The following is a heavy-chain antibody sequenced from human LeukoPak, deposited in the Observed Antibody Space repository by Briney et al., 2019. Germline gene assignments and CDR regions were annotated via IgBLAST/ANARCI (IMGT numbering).Heavy chain of an antibody. CDR1: AFTFSRYG. Sequence: GGSLRLSCAASAFTFSRYGMHWVRQAPGKGLEWVTFIRYDGSKKYYADSVKGRFTISRDNSKNTLYLQMNSLRAEDTAVYYCARAYSVKYGLGYYYMDVWGKGTTVTISS. J-gene: IGHJ6*03. V-gene: IGHV3-30*02. D-gene: IGHD1-26*01. CDR3: ARAYSVKYGLGYYYMDV. CDR2: IRYDGSKK.